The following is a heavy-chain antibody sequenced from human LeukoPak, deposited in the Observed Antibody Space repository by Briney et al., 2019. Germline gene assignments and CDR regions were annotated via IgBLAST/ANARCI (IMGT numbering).Heavy chain of an antibody. J-gene: IGHJ4*02. CDR1: GFTFSSYS. CDR2: ISSSSSYI. Sequence: GGSLRLSCAASGFTFSSYSMNWVRQAPGKGLEWVSSISSSSSYIYYADSVKGRFTISRDNAKNSLYLQMNSLRAEDTAVYYCARDSVLAAGTGYFDYWGQGTLVTVSS. CDR3: ARDSVLAAGTGYFDY. D-gene: IGHD6-13*01. V-gene: IGHV3-21*01.